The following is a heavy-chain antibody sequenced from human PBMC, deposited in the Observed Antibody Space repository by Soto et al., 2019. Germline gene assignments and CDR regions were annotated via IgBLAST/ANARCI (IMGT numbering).Heavy chain of an antibody. CDR2: ISSRSYTI. D-gene: IGHD6-6*01. J-gene: IGHJ6*02. CDR3: ARGGSSSDNGMDV. V-gene: IGHV3-48*02. CDR1: GFSFSTYS. Sequence: EVQLVESGGGLVQPGGSLRLSCAASGFSFSTYSMNWVRQAPGKGLEWVSYISSRSYTIYYIDSVKGRFTISRDNAKSSLYLQMNSLRDEDTAVYYCARGGSSSDNGMDVGGQGTTFTVSS.